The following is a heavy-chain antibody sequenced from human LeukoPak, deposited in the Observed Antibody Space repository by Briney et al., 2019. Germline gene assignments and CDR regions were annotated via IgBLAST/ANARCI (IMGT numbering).Heavy chain of an antibody. V-gene: IGHV3-21*01. CDR2: ISSSSSYM. J-gene: IGHJ4*02. D-gene: IGHD6-19*01. CDR1: GFTFSSYS. Sequence: PGGSLRLSCAASGFTFSSYSMNWVRQAPGKGLEWVSSISSSSSYMYYADSVKGRFTISRDNAKNSLYLQMNSLRAEDTAVYYCARGRGWYQGDYWGQGTLVTVSS. CDR3: ARGRGWYQGDY.